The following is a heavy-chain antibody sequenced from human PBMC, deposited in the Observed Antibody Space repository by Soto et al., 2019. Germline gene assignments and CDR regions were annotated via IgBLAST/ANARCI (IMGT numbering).Heavy chain of an antibody. CDR2: IYSGGST. Sequence: GGSLRLSCAASGFTVSSNYMSWVRQAPGKGLEWVSVIYSGGSTYYADSVKGRFTISRDNSKNTLYLQMNSLRAEDTAVYYCAREDYDSSGTYYYYYGMDVWGQGTTVTVSS. D-gene: IGHD3-22*01. CDR3: AREDYDSSGTYYYYYGMDV. J-gene: IGHJ6*02. CDR1: GFTVSSNY. V-gene: IGHV3-53*01.